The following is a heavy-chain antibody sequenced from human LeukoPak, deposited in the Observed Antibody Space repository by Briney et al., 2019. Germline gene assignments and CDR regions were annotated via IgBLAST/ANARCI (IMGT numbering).Heavy chain of an antibody. CDR1: EFTFSDYW. V-gene: IGHV3-74*01. D-gene: IGHD6-6*01. J-gene: IGHJ4*02. CDR3: ARAAYNSSPDY. Sequence: PGGSLRLSCAASEFTFSDYWMIWVRQAPGKGLVWVSHIDGDGSSTTYADSVKGRFTISRDNAKNTLYLQLRSLRGEDTAVYYCARAAYNSSPDYWGQGTLVTVSS. CDR2: IDGDGSST.